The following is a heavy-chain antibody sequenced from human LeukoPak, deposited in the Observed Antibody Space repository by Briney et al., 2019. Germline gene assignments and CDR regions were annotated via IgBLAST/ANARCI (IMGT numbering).Heavy chain of an antibody. CDR2: ISGSGGST. D-gene: IGHD3-22*01. CDR1: GFTFSTYA. CDR3: AKEGGLFDSSGYSES. J-gene: IGHJ5*02. V-gene: IGHV3-23*01. Sequence: GGSLRLSCAASGFTFSTYAMSWVRQAPGTGLEWVSVISGSGGSTYYTDSVKGRFTISRDNSESTLYLQMNSLRAEDTAVYYCAKEGGLFDSSGYSESWGQGTLVSVSS.